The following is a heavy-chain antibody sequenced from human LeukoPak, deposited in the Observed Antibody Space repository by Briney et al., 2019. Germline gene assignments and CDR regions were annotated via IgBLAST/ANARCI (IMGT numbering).Heavy chain of an antibody. D-gene: IGHD5-18*01. Sequence: PGGSLRLSCEASGFTFGSHAMYWVRQAPGKGLKGVAGIFGSGGSPHYADSVKGRFTISRDNPRNTVYLQINSLRDDDTAVYYCGKTTVGYSSGQKPAWPVDFWGQGTLVTVSS. J-gene: IGHJ4*02. V-gene: IGHV3-23*01. CDR1: GFTFGSHA. CDR2: IFGSGGSP. CDR3: GKTTVGYSSGQKPAWPVDF.